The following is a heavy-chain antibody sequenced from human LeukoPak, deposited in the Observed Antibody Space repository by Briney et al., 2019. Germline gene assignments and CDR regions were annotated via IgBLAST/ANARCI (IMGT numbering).Heavy chain of an antibody. CDR3: ARATYYYDSSGYYFDY. CDR2: INWNGGST. V-gene: IGHV3-20*04. J-gene: IGHJ4*02. D-gene: IGHD3-22*01. Sequence: SGGSLRLSCAASGFTFDDYGMSWVRHAPGKGLEGVSGINWNGGSTGYADSVKGRFTISRDNAKNSLYLQMNSLRAEDTALYYCARATYYYDSSGYYFDYWGQGTLVTVSS. CDR1: GFTFDDYG.